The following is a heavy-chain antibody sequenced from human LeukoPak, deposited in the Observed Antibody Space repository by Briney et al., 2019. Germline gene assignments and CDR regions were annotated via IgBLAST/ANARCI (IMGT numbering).Heavy chain of an antibody. Sequence: ASVKISCKPSGYTFINHYIHWVRQAPGQGLEWMGVIRPTDGSTSYAQNFQGRLSMTSDTSTSTAYMELSSLRSEDTAIYYCTRTINSWFYPWGQGTPVSVSS. CDR2: IRPTDGST. V-gene: IGHV1-46*01. J-gene: IGHJ5*02. D-gene: IGHD3-9*01. CDR3: TRTINSWFYP. CDR1: GYTFINHY.